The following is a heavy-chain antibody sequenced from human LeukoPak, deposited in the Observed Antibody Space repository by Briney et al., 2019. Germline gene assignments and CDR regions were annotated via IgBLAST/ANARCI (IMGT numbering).Heavy chain of an antibody. CDR3: AKDDELLWFGEQRTNETPNYYYYMDV. CDR1: GFTFSSYG. J-gene: IGHJ6*03. CDR2: ISYDGSNK. D-gene: IGHD3-10*01. V-gene: IGHV3-30*18. Sequence: PGGSLRLSCAASGFTFSSYGMHWVRQAPGKGLEWVAVISYDGSNKYYADSVKGRFTISRDNSKNTLYLQMNSLRAEDTAVYYCAKDDELLWFGEQRTNETPNYYYYMDVWGKGTTVTVSS.